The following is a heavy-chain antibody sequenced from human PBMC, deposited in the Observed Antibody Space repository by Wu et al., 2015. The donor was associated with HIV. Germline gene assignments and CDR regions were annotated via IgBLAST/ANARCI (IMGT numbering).Heavy chain of an antibody. V-gene: IGHV1-2*02. CDR3: TKDYGIVGSTLPEYFQH. J-gene: IGHJ1*01. CDR1: GYTFTDNY. D-gene: IGHD1-26*01. CDR2: INPNSGGS. Sequence: QAQLVQSAGEMKKPGASVKVSCKTSGYTFTDNYIHWVRQAPGQGLEWMGWINPNSGGSKSPQKFQGRVTMTRDTSVSTVYLELTRLKFDDTAIYYCTKDYGIVGSTLPEYFQHWGQGTLVTVSS.